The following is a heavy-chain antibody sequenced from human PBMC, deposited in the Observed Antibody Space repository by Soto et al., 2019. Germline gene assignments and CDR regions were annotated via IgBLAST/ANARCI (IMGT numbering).Heavy chain of an antibody. CDR2: ISGSGGST. CDR3: ARENYYDSSGYSIFPTFDY. D-gene: IGHD3-22*01. J-gene: IGHJ4*02. Sequence: PGGSLRLSCAASGFTFSSYAMGWVRQAPGKGLEWVSAISGSGGSTYYADSVKGRFTISRDNSKNTLYLQMSSLRSEDTAVYYCARENYYDSSGYSIFPTFDYWGQGTLVTVSS. CDR1: GFTFSSYA. V-gene: IGHV3-23*01.